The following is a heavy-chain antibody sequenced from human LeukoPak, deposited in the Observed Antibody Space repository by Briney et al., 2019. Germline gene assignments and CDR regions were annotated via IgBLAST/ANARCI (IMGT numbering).Heavy chain of an antibody. CDR2: IYPGDSDT. D-gene: IGHD3-10*01. CDR3: ARALSSWTYGDYFDY. CDR1: GYSFTSYW. Sequence: GESLKISCQGSGYSFTSYWIGWVRQMPGKGLEWMGIIYPGDSDTRYSPSFQGQVTISADKSISTAYLQWSSLKASDTAMYYCARALSSWTYGDYFDYWGQGTLVTVSS. V-gene: IGHV5-51*01. J-gene: IGHJ4*02.